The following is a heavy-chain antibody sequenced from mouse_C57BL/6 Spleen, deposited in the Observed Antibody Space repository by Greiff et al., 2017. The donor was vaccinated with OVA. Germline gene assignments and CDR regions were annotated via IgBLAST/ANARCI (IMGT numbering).Heavy chain of an antibody. CDR3: TQHYYGSSPYAMDY. Sequence: QVQLQQSGAELVRPGASVTLSCKASGYTFTDYEMHWVKQTPVHGLEWIGAIDPETGGTAYNQKFKGKAILTADKSSSTAYMELRSLTSEDSAVYYCTQHYYGSSPYAMDYWGQGTSVTVSS. CDR1: GYTFTDYE. D-gene: IGHD1-1*01. V-gene: IGHV1-15*01. CDR2: IDPETGGT. J-gene: IGHJ4*01.